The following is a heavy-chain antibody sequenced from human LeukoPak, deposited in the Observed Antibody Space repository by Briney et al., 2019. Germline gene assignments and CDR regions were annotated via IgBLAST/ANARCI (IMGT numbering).Heavy chain of an antibody. D-gene: IGHD6-19*01. CDR2: IWYGGSNK. Sequence: PGGSLRLSCAASGFTFSSYGMHWVRQAPGKGLEWVAVIWYGGSNKYYADPVKGRFTISRDNSKNTLYLQMNSLRAEDTAVYYCARDSIGGWYPLHFDYWGQGTLVTVSS. V-gene: IGHV3-33*08. J-gene: IGHJ4*02. CDR1: GFTFSSYG. CDR3: ARDSIGGWYPLHFDY.